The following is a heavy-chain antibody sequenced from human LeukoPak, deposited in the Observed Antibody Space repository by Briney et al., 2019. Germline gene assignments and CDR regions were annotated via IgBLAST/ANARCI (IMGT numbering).Heavy chain of an antibody. D-gene: IGHD5-24*01. CDR1: GFTFSSYA. J-gene: IGHJ3*02. Sequence: GGSLRLSCAASGFTFSSYAMSWVRQAPGKGLEWVSGISGSGGSTYYADSVKGRFTISRDNSKNTLYLQMNSLRAEDTAVYYCTTASREMVTGAFDIWGQGTMVTVSS. V-gene: IGHV3-23*01. CDR3: TTASREMVTGAFDI. CDR2: ISGSGGST.